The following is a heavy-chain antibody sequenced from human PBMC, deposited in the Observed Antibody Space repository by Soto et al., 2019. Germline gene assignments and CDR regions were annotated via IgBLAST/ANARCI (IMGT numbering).Heavy chain of an antibody. CDR2: RGGCDGGT. Sequence: EVQLLESGGGMVQPGGSLRLSCAVSGFDFKTNAISWVRQAPGKGLEWVSTRGGCDGGTYYADSVRGRFTISRDNSRDTLYLQMNSLRAEETARYYCAKGGLISTFGGVVVPYYFDSWGQGTPVTVSS. V-gene: IGHV3-23*01. CDR1: GFDFKTNA. J-gene: IGHJ4*02. CDR3: AKGGLISTFGGVVVPYYFDS. D-gene: IGHD3-16*02.